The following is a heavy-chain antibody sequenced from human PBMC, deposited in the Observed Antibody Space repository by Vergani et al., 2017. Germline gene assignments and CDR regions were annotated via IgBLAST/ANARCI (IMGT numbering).Heavy chain of an antibody. J-gene: IGHJ4*02. CDR2: IIPILGIV. V-gene: IGHV1-69*04. CDR1: GGTFSSYA. Sequence: QVQLVQSGAEVKKPGSSVKVSCKASGGTFSSYAISWVRQAPGQGLEWMGRIIPILGIVNYAQKFQGRVTITADESTSTAYMELSNLRSEDTAVYYCARVRYSSSWYSTAGYFDYWGQGTLVTVSS. D-gene: IGHD6-13*01. CDR3: ARVRYSSSWYSTAGYFDY.